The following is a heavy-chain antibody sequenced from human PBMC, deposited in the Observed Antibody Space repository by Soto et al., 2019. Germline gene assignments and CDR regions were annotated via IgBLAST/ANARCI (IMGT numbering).Heavy chain of an antibody. V-gene: IGHV3-48*01. CDR3: ARDHLWAFDY. D-gene: IGHD2-21*01. Sequence: EVQLVESGGGLVQPGGSLRLSCAASGFTFSSYTMNWVRQAPGKGLEWISYISNIESPISYADSAKGRFTISRDNTKDSLYLQMNSLRVEDTAVYYCARDHLWAFDYWAQGILVTVSS. CDR1: GFTFSSYT. CDR2: ISNIESPI. J-gene: IGHJ4*02.